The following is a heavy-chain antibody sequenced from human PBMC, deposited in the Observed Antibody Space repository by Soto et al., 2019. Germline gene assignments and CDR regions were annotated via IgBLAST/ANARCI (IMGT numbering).Heavy chain of an antibody. V-gene: IGHV1-18*01. J-gene: IGHJ4*02. D-gene: IGHD3-3*01. CDR2: ISAYNGNT. Sequence: ASVKVSCKASGYTFTSYGISGVRQAPGEGLEWMGWISAYNGNTNYAQKLQGRVTMTTDTSTSTAYLELRSLRSDDTAVYYCARELGDFWSGYYTGSLDYWGQGTLVTVSS. CDR3: ARELGDFWSGYYTGSLDY. CDR1: GYTFTSYG.